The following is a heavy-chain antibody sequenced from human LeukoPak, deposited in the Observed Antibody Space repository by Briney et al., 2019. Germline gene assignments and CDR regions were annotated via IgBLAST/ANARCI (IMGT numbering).Heavy chain of an antibody. D-gene: IGHD6-13*01. V-gene: IGHV3-21*01. Sequence: PGGSLRLSCAASGFTFSSYWMSWVRQAPGKGLEWVSSISSSSSYIYYADSVKGRFTISRDNAKNSLYLQMNSPRAEDTAVYYCAREEVAAAGDFDYWGQGTLVTVSS. CDR1: GFTFSSYW. CDR3: AREEVAAAGDFDY. J-gene: IGHJ4*02. CDR2: ISSSSSYI.